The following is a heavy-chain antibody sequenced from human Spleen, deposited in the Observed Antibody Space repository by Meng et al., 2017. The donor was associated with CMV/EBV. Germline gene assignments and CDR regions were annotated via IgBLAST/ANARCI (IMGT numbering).Heavy chain of an antibody. D-gene: IGHD2-2*01. V-gene: IGHV3-21*01. Sequence: GGSLRLSCVASGFTFSRYSMNWVRQAPGKGLEWVSSISSSSTYIHYADSMKGRFTVSRDNAKNSLYLQMNSLRAEDTAVYYCARGCSSTSCPTQIYYYYYGMDVWGQGTTVTVSS. J-gene: IGHJ6*02. CDR1: GFTFSRYS. CDR3: ARGCSSTSCPTQIYYYYYGMDV. CDR2: ISSSSTYI.